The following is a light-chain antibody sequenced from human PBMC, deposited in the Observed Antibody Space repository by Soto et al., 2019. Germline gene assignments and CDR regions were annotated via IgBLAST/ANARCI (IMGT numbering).Light chain of an antibody. V-gene: IGKV3-20*01. J-gene: IGKJ4*01. CDR1: QSVSSSY. CDR3: QHYRTS. Sequence: EIVLTQSPGTLSLSPGERATLSCRASQSVSSSYLAWYQQKPDQPPRLLIFGASSRATCIPDRFTGSGSGTDFTLTIARLEPEDFAVYYCQHYRTSFGGGTKVEIK. CDR2: GAS.